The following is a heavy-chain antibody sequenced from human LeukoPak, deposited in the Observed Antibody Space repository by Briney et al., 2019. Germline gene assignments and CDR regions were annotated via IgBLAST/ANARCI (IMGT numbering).Heavy chain of an antibody. Sequence: SETLSLTCAVYGGSFSGYYWSWIRQPPGKGLEWIGEINHSGSTNYNPSLKSRVTISVDTSKNQFSLQLSSVTAADTAVYYCARGKSYCSGGSCYETMIDYWGQGTLVTVSS. CDR1: GGSFSGYY. CDR2: INHSGST. J-gene: IGHJ4*02. CDR3: ARGKSYCSGGSCYETMIDY. D-gene: IGHD2-15*01. V-gene: IGHV4-34*01.